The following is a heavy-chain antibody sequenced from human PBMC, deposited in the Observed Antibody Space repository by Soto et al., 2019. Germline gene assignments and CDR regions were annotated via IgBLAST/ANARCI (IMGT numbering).Heavy chain of an antibody. CDR2: INPNSGGT. CDR3: ARPLYSSSGY. V-gene: IGHV1-2*02. Sequence: QVQLVQSGAEVKKPGASVKVSCKASGYIFTGYYMHWVRQAPGQGLEWMGWINPNSGGTNYAQRLQGRVTMTMDTSISTAYMELSRLRSDDTAVYYCARPLYSSSGYWGQGTLVTVSS. D-gene: IGHD6-19*01. CDR1: GYIFTGYY. J-gene: IGHJ4*02.